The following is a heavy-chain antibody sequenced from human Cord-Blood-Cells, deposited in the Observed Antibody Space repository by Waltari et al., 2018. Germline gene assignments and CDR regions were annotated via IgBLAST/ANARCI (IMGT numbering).Heavy chain of an antibody. CDR1: GFTFSSFE. D-gene: IGHD3-10*01. CDR2: ISSSGSTI. J-gene: IGHJ6*02. V-gene: IGHV3-48*03. CDR3: ARLGSYYYGMDV. Sequence: EVQLVESGGGLVQPGGSLRLSCAASGFTFSSFEINWVRQAPGKGLEWVSYISSSGSTIYYADSVKGRFTISRDNAKNSLYLQMNSLRAEDTAVYYCARLGSYYYGMDVWGQGTTVTVSS.